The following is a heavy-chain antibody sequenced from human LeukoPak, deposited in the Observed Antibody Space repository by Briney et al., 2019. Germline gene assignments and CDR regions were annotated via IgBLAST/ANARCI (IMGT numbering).Heavy chain of an antibody. V-gene: IGHV3-7*01. CDR1: GFAFSTSW. CDR2: INLDGNEV. Sequence: PGGSLRLSCAASGFAFSTSWMTWVRQAPGGGLEWVANINLDGNEVHYVDSLKDRFTISRDNARNSLYLQMNSLRAEDTAVYYCASGRHDFVHWGHGTLVSVSS. CDR3: ASGRHDFVH. J-gene: IGHJ4*01. D-gene: IGHD3-16*01.